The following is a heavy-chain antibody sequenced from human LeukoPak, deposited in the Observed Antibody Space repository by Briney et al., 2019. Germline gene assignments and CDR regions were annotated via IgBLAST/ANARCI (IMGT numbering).Heavy chain of an antibody. J-gene: IGHJ3*02. CDR1: AYTFTGYS. CDR2: MNPNSGDT. CDR3: ARVLWRYFDWLSPPDAFDI. V-gene: IGHV1-2*02. Sequence: ASVKVSCKPSAYTFTGYSIHWVRQAPGQGLEWMGWMNPNSGDTKFAQNFHGRVTMTSDTSISTAYMDLIRLRFDDTAVYYCARVLWRYFDWLSPPDAFDIWGQGTMVTVSS. D-gene: IGHD3-9*01.